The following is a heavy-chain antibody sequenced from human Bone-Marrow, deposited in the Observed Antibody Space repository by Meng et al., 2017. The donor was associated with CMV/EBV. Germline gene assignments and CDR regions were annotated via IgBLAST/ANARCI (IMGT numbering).Heavy chain of an antibody. D-gene: IGHD3-22*01. J-gene: IGHJ4*02. CDR2: IRYDGSNK. V-gene: IGHV3-30*02. Sequence: GESLKISCAASGFTFSSYGMHWVRQAPGKGLEWVAFIRYDGSNKYYADSVKGRFTISRDNSKNTLYLQMNSLRAEDTAVYYCAKGEIDSSGYYPETDFDYWGQGTRVTVSS. CDR3: AKGEIDSSGYYPETDFDY. CDR1: GFTFSSYG.